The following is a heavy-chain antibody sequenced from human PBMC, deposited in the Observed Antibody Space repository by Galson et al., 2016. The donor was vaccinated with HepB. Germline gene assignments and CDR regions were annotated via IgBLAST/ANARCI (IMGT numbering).Heavy chain of an antibody. V-gene: IGHV3-30*03. CDR3: ARDRGPFDAFDI. D-gene: IGHD3-10*01. CDR1: GFTFSSYG. Sequence: SLRLSCAASGFTFSSYGMHWVRQAPGKGLEWVAVTAYDGSNKYYADSVKGRFTISRDNAEDSLDLQMNSLRAEDTAVYYCARDRGPFDAFDIWGRGTMVTVPS. J-gene: IGHJ3*02. CDR2: TAYDGSNK.